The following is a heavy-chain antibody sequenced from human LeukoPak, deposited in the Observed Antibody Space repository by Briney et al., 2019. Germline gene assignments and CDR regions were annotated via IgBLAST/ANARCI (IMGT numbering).Heavy chain of an antibody. Sequence: ASVKVSCKVSGYSLSELSMHWVRQAPGKGLEWMGGFDPEDGETLYTQKFQGRLTMTEDTSTDTAYMELSSLRFEDTAVYYCGIGLDNSSSIDYWGQGTLVTVSS. V-gene: IGHV1-24*01. CDR2: FDPEDGET. D-gene: IGHD6-6*01. J-gene: IGHJ4*02. CDR1: GYSLSELS. CDR3: GIGLDNSSSIDY.